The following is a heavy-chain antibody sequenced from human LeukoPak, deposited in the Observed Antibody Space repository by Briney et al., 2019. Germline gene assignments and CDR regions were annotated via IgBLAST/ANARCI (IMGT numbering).Heavy chain of an antibody. CDR1: GFTFSSYG. J-gene: IGHJ6*03. Sequence: WGVLRLSCAASGFTFSSYGMHWVRQAPGKGLEWVAVISYDGSNKYYADPVKGRFTISRDNSKNTLYLQMNSLRAEDTAVYYCAKDWARVVSGYYYYMDVWGKGTTVTVSS. CDR2: ISYDGSNK. D-gene: IGHD3-3*01. CDR3: AKDWARVVSGYYYYMDV. V-gene: IGHV3-30*18.